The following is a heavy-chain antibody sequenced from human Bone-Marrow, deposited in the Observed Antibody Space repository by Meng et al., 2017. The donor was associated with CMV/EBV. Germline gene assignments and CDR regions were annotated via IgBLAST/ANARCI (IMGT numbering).Heavy chain of an antibody. V-gene: IGHV4-59*01. J-gene: IGHJ4*02. D-gene: IGHD6-13*01. CDR2: IFFSGST. Sequence: GSLRLSCSVSGGSISNYYWSWIRQPPGKGLEWVGYIFFSGSTNYNPSLKSRVTISVDTSKNQFSLKLTSVTAADTAVYYCARDSGGQQLVLYEYWGQGTLVTVSS. CDR3: ARDSGGQQLVLYEY. CDR1: GGSISNYY.